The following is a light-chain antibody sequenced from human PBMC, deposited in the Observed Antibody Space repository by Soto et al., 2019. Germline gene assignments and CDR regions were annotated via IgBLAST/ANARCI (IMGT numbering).Light chain of an antibody. CDR2: GAS. CDR1: QSVRNNY. CDR3: QQYGSAPNT. J-gene: IGKJ2*01. V-gene: IGKV3-20*01. Sequence: EIVLTQSPGTLSLSPGERATLSCRATQSVRNNYLAWYQQKPGQTPSLLIYGASNRATGIPDRFSGSGSGTEFTLTISRLEPEDFAVYYCQQYGSAPNTFGQGTKLEI.